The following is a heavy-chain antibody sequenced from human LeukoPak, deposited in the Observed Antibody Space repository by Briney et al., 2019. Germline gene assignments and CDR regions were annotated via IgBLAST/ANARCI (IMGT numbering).Heavy chain of an antibody. D-gene: IGHD5-18*01. Sequence: PGGSLRLSCAASGFTVSSNYMSWVRQAPGKGLEWVSVIYSGGSTYYADSVKGRFTISRDNSKNTLYLQMNSLRAEDTAVYYCARVDTATGYYYMDVWGKGTTVTISS. CDR3: ARVDTATGYYYMDV. J-gene: IGHJ6*03. CDR1: GFTVSSNY. V-gene: IGHV3-53*01. CDR2: IYSGGST.